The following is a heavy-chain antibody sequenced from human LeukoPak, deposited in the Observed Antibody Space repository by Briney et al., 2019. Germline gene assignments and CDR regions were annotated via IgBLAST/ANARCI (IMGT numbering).Heavy chain of an antibody. CDR2: IKQDGSEK. V-gene: IGHV3-7*01. Sequence: GGSLRLSCAASGFTFSSYWMSWVRQAPGKGLEWVANIKQDGSEKYYVDSVKGRFTISRDNAKNSLYLQMNSLRAEDTAVYYCARRPARYYYYGMDVWGQGTTVTVSS. D-gene: IGHD2-2*01. CDR3: ARRPARYYYYGMDV. CDR1: GFTFSSYW. J-gene: IGHJ6*02.